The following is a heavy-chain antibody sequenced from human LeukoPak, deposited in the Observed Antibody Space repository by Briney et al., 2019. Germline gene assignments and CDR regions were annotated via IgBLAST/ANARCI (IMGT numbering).Heavy chain of an antibody. D-gene: IGHD3-3*01. J-gene: IGHJ4*02. CDR3: ARGPGRITIFGVVINGPFDY. CDR2: IYYSGST. CDR1: GGSISSSSYY. V-gene: IGHV4-39*07. Sequence: SETLSLTCTVSGGSISSSSYYWGWIRQPPGKGLEWIGSIYYSGSTYYNPSLKSRVTISVDTSKNQFSLKLSSVTAADTAVYYCARGPGRITIFGVVINGPFDYWGQGTLVTVSS.